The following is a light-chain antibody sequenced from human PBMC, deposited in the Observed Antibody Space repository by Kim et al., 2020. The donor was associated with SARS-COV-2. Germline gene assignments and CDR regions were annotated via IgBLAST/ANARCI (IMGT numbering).Light chain of an antibody. Sequence: EIVLTQSPGTLSLSPGERATLSCRASQSVSSSYLAWYQQKPGQAPRLLIYGASSRATGIPDRFSGSGYGTDFTLTISRLEPEDFAVYYCQQYGSSPQYTFGQGTKLEI. CDR2: GAS. CDR3: QQYGSSPQYT. CDR1: QSVSSSY. V-gene: IGKV3-20*01. J-gene: IGKJ2*01.